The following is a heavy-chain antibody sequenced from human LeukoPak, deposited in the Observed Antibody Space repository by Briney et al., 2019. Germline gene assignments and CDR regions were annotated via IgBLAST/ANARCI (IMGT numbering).Heavy chain of an antibody. Sequence: PSETLSLTCTVSGGSISSFYWSWIRQPPGKGLEWIGDIYYSGSTNYNPSLKSRVTISVDTSKNQFSLRLSSVTAADTAVYYCARVVRGYSYYYYYYMDVWGKGTTVTVSS. CDR2: IYYSGST. V-gene: IGHV4-59*12. CDR3: ARVVRGYSYYYYYYMDV. D-gene: IGHD3-22*01. J-gene: IGHJ6*03. CDR1: GGSISSFY.